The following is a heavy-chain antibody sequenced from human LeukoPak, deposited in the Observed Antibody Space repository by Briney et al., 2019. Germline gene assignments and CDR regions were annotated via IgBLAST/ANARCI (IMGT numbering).Heavy chain of an antibody. CDR1: GGSISNGAYY. CDR2: IYYIVTT. CDR3: ARLLYNWNGIYY. J-gene: IGHJ4*02. V-gene: IGHV4-39*02. Sequence: SETLSLTCTVSGGSISNGAYYWGWIRQARGKGLEWIWTIYYIVTTYYHPALHSPVPISVHTSNNHFSLKLTSVTAAHTAVFYCARLLYNWNGIYYWGQGTLVTVSS. D-gene: IGHD1-1*01.